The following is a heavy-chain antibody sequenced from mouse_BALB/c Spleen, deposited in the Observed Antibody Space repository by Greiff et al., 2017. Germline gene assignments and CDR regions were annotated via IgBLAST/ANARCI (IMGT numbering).Heavy chain of an antibody. CDR1: GFTFSSYA. V-gene: IGHV5-9-4*01. D-gene: IGHD1-1*01. CDR2: ISSGGSYT. CDR3: ARGEGSSPYYFDY. Sequence: EVKLMESGGGLVKPGGSLKLSCAASGFTFSSYAMSWVRQSPEKRLEWVAEISSGGSYTYYPDTVTGRFTIPRDNAKNTLYLEMSSLRSEDTAMYYCARGEGSSPYYFDYWGQGTTLTVSS. J-gene: IGHJ2*01.